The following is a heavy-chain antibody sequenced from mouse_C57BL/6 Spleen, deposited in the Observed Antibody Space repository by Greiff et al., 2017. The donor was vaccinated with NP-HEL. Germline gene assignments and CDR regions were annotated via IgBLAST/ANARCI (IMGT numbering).Heavy chain of an antibody. D-gene: IGHD1-1*01. Sequence: QVQLQQPGAELVKPGASVKLSCKASGYTFTSYWMHWVKQRPGQGLEWIGMIHPNSGSTNYNEKFKSKATLTVDKSSSTAYMQLSSLTSEDSAVYYCARMGLYGSSYLYAMDYWGQGTSVTVSS. J-gene: IGHJ4*01. CDR3: ARMGLYGSSYLYAMDY. CDR2: IHPNSGST. V-gene: IGHV1-64*01. CDR1: GYTFTSYW.